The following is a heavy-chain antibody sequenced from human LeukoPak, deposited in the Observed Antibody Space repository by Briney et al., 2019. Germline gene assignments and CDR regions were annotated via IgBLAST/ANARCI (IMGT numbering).Heavy chain of an antibody. CDR1: GFTFDDYA. V-gene: IGHV3-9*01. J-gene: IGHJ5*02. CDR3: AKDTGSGSYSYNWFDP. Sequence: GGSLRLSCAASGFTFDDYAMHWVRQAPGKGLEWVSGISWDSGSIGYADSVKGRFNISRDNAKNSLYLQMDSLSAEDTALYYCAKDTGSGSYSYNWFDPWGQGTLVTVSS. CDR2: ISWDSGSI. D-gene: IGHD3-10*01.